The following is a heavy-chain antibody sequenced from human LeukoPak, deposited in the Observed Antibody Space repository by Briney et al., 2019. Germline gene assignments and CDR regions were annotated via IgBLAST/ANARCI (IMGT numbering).Heavy chain of an antibody. CDR3: ARGPGFARDY. CDR1: GFIFEDHT. J-gene: IGHJ4*02. V-gene: IGHV3-9*01. D-gene: IGHD3-3*01. Sequence: PGRSLRLSCVGSGFIFEDHTMHWVRQRPGKGLEWVSGITWNSRKIAYADSVQGRFTISRDNAKNSLYLHLDSLTKEDTAFYYCARGPGFARDYWGQGPLVIVSS. CDR2: ITWNSRKI.